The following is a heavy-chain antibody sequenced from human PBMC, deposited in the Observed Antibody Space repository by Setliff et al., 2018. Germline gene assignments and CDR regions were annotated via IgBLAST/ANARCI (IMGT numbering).Heavy chain of an antibody. CDR2: INAANGNT. Sequence: ASEKVSCKASGYTFSSYGVHWVRQAPGQRLEWMGWINAANGNTKYSQKFQGRVAITRDTSESTVYMELSSLRYEDTAVYYCANAEVVVAPWGQGTLVTVSS. CDR3: ANAEVVVAP. V-gene: IGHV1-3*01. D-gene: IGHD2-15*01. J-gene: IGHJ4*02. CDR1: GYTFSSYG.